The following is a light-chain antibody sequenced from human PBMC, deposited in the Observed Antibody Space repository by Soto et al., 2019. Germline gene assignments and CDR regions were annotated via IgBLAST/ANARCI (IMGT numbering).Light chain of an antibody. CDR1: SGHTTYA. CDR2: LNSDGSH. V-gene: IGLV4-69*01. CDR3: QTWGTGIHGNWV. Sequence: QSVLTQSPSASASLGASVKLTCTLSSGHTTYAIAWHQQRPEKGPRYLMKLNSDGSHSKGDGIPDRFSGSSSGAERYLTISSLQSEDEADYYCQTWGTGIHGNWVFGGGTKLTVL. J-gene: IGLJ3*02.